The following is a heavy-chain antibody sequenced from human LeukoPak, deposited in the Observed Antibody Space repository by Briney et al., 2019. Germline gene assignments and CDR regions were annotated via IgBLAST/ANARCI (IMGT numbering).Heavy chain of an antibody. Sequence: ASVKVSCKASGYTFTSNYIHWVRQAPGQGLEWMGMIYPRDGSTSYAQKFQGRVTVTRDTSTSTVHMELSGLRSEDTAVYYRARDQEGFDYWGQGTLVTVSS. J-gene: IGHJ4*02. V-gene: IGHV1-46*01. CDR2: IYPRDGST. CDR3: ARDQEGFDY. CDR1: GYTFTSNY.